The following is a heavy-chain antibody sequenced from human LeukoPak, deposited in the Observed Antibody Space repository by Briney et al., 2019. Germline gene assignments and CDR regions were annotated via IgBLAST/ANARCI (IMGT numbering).Heavy chain of an antibody. CDR1: GGSISSYY. D-gene: IGHD2-2*01. J-gene: IGHJ6*03. CDR3: ARHFCSSTSCPSDYYYMDV. Sequence: SETLSLTCTVSGGSISSYYWSWIRQPPGKELEWIGYIYTSGSTNYNPSLKSRVTISVDTSKNQFSLKLSSVTAADTAVYYCARHFCSSTSCPSDYYYMDVWGKGTTVTVSS. V-gene: IGHV4-4*09. CDR2: IYTSGST.